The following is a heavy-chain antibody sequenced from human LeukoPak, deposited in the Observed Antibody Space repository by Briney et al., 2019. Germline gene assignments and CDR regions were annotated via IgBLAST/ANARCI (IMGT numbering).Heavy chain of an antibody. CDR1: GFTFSRYN. D-gene: IGHD6-19*01. J-gene: IGHJ4*02. CDR2: ISYDEVNE. V-gene: IGHV3-30*04. Sequence: GESLRLSCAASGFTFSRYNIHWVRQAPGKGLEWVAVISYDEVNEYYTDSVKGRFTISRDNSQNTLYLQMNSLRAEDTAVYYCARELTSGWYDYWGQGTLVTVSS. CDR3: ARELTSGWYDY.